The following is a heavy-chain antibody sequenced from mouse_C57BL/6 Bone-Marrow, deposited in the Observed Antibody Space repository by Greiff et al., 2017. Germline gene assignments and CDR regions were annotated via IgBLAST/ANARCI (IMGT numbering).Heavy chain of an antibody. CDR2: IFPGSGST. Sequence: SGPELVKPGASVKISCKASGYTFTDYYINWVKQRPGQGLEWIGWIFPGSGSTYYNEKFKGKATLTVDKSSSTAYMLLSSLTSEDSAVYFCARQDDYDGAWFAYWGQGTLVTVSA. CDR3: ARQDDYDGAWFAY. V-gene: IGHV1-75*01. J-gene: IGHJ3*01. CDR1: GYTFTDYY. D-gene: IGHD2-4*01.